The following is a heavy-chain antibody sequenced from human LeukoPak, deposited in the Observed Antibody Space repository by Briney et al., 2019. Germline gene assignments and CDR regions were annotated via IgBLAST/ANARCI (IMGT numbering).Heavy chain of an antibody. CDR2: IWYDGSNK. D-gene: IGHD6-19*01. J-gene: IGHJ4*02. Sequence: GGSLRLSCAASGFTFSTSGIHWVRQAPGKGLEWVSVIWYDGSNKYYADSVKGRFTISRDNSKNTVHLQMNSLTAEDTAVYYCARVPNYSRDWDPADYWGQGTLVTVSS. CDR1: GFTFSTSG. V-gene: IGHV3-33*01. CDR3: ARVPNYSRDWDPADY.